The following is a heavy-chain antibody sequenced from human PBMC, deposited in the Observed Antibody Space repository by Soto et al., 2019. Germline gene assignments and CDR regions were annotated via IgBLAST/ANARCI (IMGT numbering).Heavy chain of an antibody. D-gene: IGHD3-16*01. Sequence: QVQLQESGPGLVKPSETLSLTCTVSGGSISSYYWSWIRQPPGKGLEWIGYIYYSGSTNYNPSLKSRVTISVDTSKNQFSLKLSSVTAADTAVYYCARRWGSAFDIWGQGTMVPVSS. CDR1: GGSISSYY. CDR2: IYYSGST. V-gene: IGHV4-59*08. CDR3: ARRWGSAFDI. J-gene: IGHJ3*02.